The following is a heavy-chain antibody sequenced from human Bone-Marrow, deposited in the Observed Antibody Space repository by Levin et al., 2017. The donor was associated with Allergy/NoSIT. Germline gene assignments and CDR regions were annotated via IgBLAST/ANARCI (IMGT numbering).Heavy chain of an antibody. CDR2: ISWSSKTI. J-gene: IGHJ3*01. CDR1: GFRFDEFG. Sequence: PGGSLRLSCVASGFRFDEFGMHWVRQAPGKGLEWVSGISWSSKTINYADSVKGRFTISRDNAKNTLYLQMNSLRAEDTALYYCAKVHGVTMTVVVSGGAAFDVWGQGTMVTVSS. V-gene: IGHV3-9*01. CDR3: AKVHGVTMTVVVSGGAAFDV. D-gene: IGHD3-22*01.